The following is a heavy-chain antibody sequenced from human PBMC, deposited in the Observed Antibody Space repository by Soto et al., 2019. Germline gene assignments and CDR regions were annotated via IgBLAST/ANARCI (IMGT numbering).Heavy chain of an antibody. CDR1: GGSICSSNW. CDR3: TRGLGEREGYGMDV. J-gene: IGHJ6*02. V-gene: IGHV4-4*02. Sequence: SETLSLTCAVSGGSICSSNWWSWVRQPPGKGLEWIGEIYHSGSTNYNPSLKSRVTISVDKSKNQFSLKLSSVTAADTAVYYCTRGLGEREGYGMDVWGQGTTVTVSS. CDR2: IYHSGST. D-gene: IGHD3-16*01.